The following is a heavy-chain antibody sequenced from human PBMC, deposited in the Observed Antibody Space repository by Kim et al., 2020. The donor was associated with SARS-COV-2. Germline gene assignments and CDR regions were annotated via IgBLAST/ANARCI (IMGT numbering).Heavy chain of an antibody. D-gene: IGHD4-17*01. CDR1: GFTFSSYS. CDR2: ISSSSYI. V-gene: IGHV3-21*01. CDR3: ARDPYGDYDESYFQH. J-gene: IGHJ1*01. Sequence: GGSLRLSCAASGFTFSSYSMNWVRQAPGKGLEWVSSISSSSYIYYADSVKGRFTISRDNAKNSLYLQMNSLRAEDTAVYYCARDPYGDYDESYFQHWGQGTLVTVSS.